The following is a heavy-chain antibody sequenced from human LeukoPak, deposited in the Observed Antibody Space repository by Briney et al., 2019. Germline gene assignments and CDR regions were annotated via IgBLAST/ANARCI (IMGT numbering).Heavy chain of an antibody. CDR2: IWYDGSNK. J-gene: IGHJ2*01. V-gene: IGHV3-33*06. CDR1: GFTFSSYG. Sequence: GGFLRLSCAASGFTFSSYGMHWVRQAPGKGLEWVAVIWYDGSNKYYADSVKGRFTISRDSSKNTLFLHMNTLRAEDTAIYYCAKDRTVGASYWYFDLWGRGTLVTVSS. CDR3: AKDRTVGASYWYFDL. D-gene: IGHD1-26*01.